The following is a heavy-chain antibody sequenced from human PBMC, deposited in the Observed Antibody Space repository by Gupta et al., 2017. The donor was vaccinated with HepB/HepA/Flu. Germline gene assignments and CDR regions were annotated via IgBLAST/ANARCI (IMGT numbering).Heavy chain of an antibody. V-gene: IGHV3-9*01. J-gene: IGHJ6*02. CDR1: GFTFDDYA. D-gene: IGHD2-8*01. CDR2: ISWNSGSI. CDR3: AKDLLMVYTPKYYYYDGMDV. Sequence: EVQLVESGGGLVQPGRSLRLSCAASGFTFDDYAMHWVRQAPGKGLEWVSGISWNSGSIGYADSVKGRFTISRDNAKNSLYLQRNSLRAEDTALYYCAKDLLMVYTPKYYYYDGMDVWGQGTTVTVSS.